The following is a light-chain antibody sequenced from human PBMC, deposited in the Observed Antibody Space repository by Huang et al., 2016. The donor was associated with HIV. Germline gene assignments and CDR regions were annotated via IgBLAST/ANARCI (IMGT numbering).Light chain of an antibody. J-gene: IGKJ3*01. CDR2: DAS. V-gene: IGKV3-11*01. Sequence: EIVLTQSPATLSLSPGDRATLSCAANQTVNTFLAWYQQKPGQSPRLLLYDASIRAAGIPPRFSGSGSGTDFTLTISSLEPEDFAIYYCQERSKWPLTFGPGTKVDVK. CDR1: QTVNTF. CDR3: QERSKWPLT.